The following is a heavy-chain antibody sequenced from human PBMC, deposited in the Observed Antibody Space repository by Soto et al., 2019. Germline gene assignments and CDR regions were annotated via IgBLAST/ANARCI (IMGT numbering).Heavy chain of an antibody. CDR2: ISAYNGNT. J-gene: IGHJ5*02. CDR3: ARTAAAGPNWFDP. D-gene: IGHD6-13*01. Sequence: QVQLVQSGAEVKKTGASVKVSCKASGYTFIGYYIHWVRQAPGQGLEWMGWISAYNGNTNYAQKLQGRVTMTTDTSTSTAYMELRSLRSDDTAVYYCARTAAAGPNWFDPWGQGTLVTVSS. CDR1: GYTFIGYY. V-gene: IGHV1-18*01.